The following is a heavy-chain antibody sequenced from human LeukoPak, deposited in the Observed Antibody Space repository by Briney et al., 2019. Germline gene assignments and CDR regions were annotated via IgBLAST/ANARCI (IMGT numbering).Heavy chain of an antibody. Sequence: GGSLRLSCAASGFTFSAYTMHWVRQAPGKGLECVSAITSNGGSTYYADSVKGRFTISRDNSTNTLYLQMGSLRAEDMAVYYCARGGTSGWYDYWGQGTLVSVSS. D-gene: IGHD6-19*01. CDR3: ARGGTSGWYDY. CDR2: ITSNGGST. J-gene: IGHJ4*02. V-gene: IGHV3-64*02. CDR1: GFTFSAYT.